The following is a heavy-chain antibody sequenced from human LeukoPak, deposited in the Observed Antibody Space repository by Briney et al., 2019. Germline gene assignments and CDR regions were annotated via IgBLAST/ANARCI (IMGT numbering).Heavy chain of an antibody. V-gene: IGHV3-21*01. J-gene: IGHJ4*02. CDR3: ARVGVPAAQLDY. CDR1: GFTFSSYS. Sequence: PGGSLRPSCAASGFTFSSYSMNWVRQAPGKGLEWVSSISSSSSYIYYADSVKGRFTISRDNAKNSLYLQMNSLRAEDTAVYYCARVGVPAAQLDYWGQGTLVTVSS. CDR2: ISSSSSYI. D-gene: IGHD2-2*01.